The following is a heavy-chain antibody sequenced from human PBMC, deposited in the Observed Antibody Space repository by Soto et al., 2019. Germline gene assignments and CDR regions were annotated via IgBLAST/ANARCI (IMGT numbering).Heavy chain of an antibody. D-gene: IGHD2-21*01. J-gene: IGHJ6*02. Sequence: GGSLRLSCAASGFIFSNFGMHWVRQAPGKGLEWVAVIWYDGSNEYYADSVKGRFTISKDNSKNTLYLQMNSLRAEDTAVYYCAKSLMNAKEVWGQGTTVTVS. CDR1: GFIFSNFG. CDR2: IWYDGSNE. CDR3: AKSLMNAKEV. V-gene: IGHV3-33*06.